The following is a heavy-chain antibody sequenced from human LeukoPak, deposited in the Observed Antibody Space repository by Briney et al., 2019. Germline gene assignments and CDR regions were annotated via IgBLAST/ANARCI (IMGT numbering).Heavy chain of an antibody. J-gene: IGHJ4*02. V-gene: IGHV6-1*01. D-gene: IGHD6-19*01. Sequence: SQTLSLTCAISGDSVSINSAAWNWIRQSPSRGLEWLGRTYQRSKWYNDYAVSVKSRITINPDISKYQFSLQLDSVTPEDTAVYYCARSPSPYSSGWYFDYWGQGTLVTVSS. CDR1: GDSVSINSAA. CDR3: ARSPSPYSSGWYFDY. CDR2: TYQRSKWYN.